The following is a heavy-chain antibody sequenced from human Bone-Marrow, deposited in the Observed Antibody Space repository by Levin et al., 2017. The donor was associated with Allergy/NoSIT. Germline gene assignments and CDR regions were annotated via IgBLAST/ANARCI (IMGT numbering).Heavy chain of an antibody. J-gene: IGHJ6*02. CDR1: GGTFSSHA. Sequence: ASVKVSCKASGGTFSSHAISWVRQAPGQGLEWMGGIIPIFGTTNYAQKFQDRVTITADKSTSTAYMELSSLRSDDTAVYYCARDPGTMAEFYYSGMDVWGQGTTVTVSS. CDR3: ARDPGTMAEFYYSGMDV. CDR2: IIPIFGTT. D-gene: IGHD4/OR15-4a*01. V-gene: IGHV1-69*06.